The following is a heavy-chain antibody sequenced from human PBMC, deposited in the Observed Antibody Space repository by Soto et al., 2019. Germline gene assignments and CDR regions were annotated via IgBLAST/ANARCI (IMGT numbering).Heavy chain of an antibody. CDR1: GGSISSGDYY. J-gene: IGHJ4*02. CDR3: ARGATFGGVIVFDY. V-gene: IGHV4-61*08. CDR2: IYYSGSI. D-gene: IGHD3-16*02. Sequence: QVQLQESGPGLVKPSQTLSLTCTVSGGSISSGDYYWSWIRQPPGKGLEWIGYIYYSGSINYNPSLKSRVTISVDTSKKQFSLRLSSVTAADTAVYYCARGATFGGVIVFDYWGQGTLVSVSS.